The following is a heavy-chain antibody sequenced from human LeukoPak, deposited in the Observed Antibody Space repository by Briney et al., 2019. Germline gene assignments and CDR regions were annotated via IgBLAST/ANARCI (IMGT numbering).Heavy chain of an antibody. Sequence: GGSLRLSCAASGFTFSIYSMNWVRQAPGKALEWVSYISSSSDTIYYADSVKGRITISRDNSKNTLYLQMNSLRAENTAVYYCAKARTTTVWGQGTLVTVS. CDR2: ISSSSDTI. V-gene: IGHV3-48*01. CDR3: AKARTTTV. D-gene: IGHD4-11*01. J-gene: IGHJ4*02. CDR1: GFTFSIYS.